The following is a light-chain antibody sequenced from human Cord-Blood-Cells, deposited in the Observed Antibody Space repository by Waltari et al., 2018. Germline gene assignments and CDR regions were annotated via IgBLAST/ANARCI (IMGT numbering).Light chain of an antibody. CDR2: AAS. Sequence: DIQMTQSPSSLSASVGDRVTITCRASQSISSYLNWYQQKPGKAPKLLIYAASSLQSGVPSRFSGSGSVTDFTLTISSVQPEDFATYYCQQSYSTPCTFGQGTKLEIK. V-gene: IGKV1-39*01. CDR1: QSISSY. J-gene: IGKJ2*02. CDR3: QQSYSTPCT.